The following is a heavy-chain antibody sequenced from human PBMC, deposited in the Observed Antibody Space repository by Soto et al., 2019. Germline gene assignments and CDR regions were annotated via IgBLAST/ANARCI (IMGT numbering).Heavy chain of an antibody. CDR1: GGSVSISTYY. V-gene: IGHV4-39*01. Sequence: QLQLRESGPGLVKPSETLSLTCSVSGGSVSISTYYWAWVRQTPGKGLEWLGGILHSGSTYYNPSLKSRLTLSVNTPGDQFSLTLNSVAATATGVYYCATLPAAMYFYGSDVWGPGTTVTVSS. J-gene: IGHJ6*02. CDR3: ATLPAAMYFYGSDV. D-gene: IGHD2-2*01. CDR2: ILHSGST.